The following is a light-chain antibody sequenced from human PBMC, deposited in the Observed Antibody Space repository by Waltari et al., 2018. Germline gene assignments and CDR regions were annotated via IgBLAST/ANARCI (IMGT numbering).Light chain of an antibody. Sequence: IVLKQSPGTLSLSPGERATLSCRAMQRVRSNYFAWYQQKPGKAPRLLIYGASTRATGIPDMVSGSGSGTDFTLNISRLEPEDFAVYYCQQYGSSPYTFGQGTKLEIK. CDR3: QQYGSSPYT. V-gene: IGKV3-20*01. CDR2: GAS. J-gene: IGKJ2*01. CDR1: QRVRSNY.